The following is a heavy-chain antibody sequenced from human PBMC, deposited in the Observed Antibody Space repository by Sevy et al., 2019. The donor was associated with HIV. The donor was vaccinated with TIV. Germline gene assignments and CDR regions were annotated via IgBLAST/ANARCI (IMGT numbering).Heavy chain of an antibody. Sequence: GGSLRLSCAASGFTFNNYAMTSVRQAPGKGLEWVSAVSGGGDITYYADSVKGRFTISRDNSKNTLYLQMNSLRAEDTAVYYCAKGGSTSGYYLNYFAYWGQGTLVTVSS. J-gene: IGHJ4*02. CDR2: VSGGGDIT. D-gene: IGHD3-22*01. CDR1: GFTFNNYA. V-gene: IGHV3-23*01. CDR3: AKGGSTSGYYLNYFAY.